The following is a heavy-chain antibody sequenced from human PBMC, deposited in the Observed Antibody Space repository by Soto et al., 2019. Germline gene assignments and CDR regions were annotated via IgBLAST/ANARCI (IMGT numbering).Heavy chain of an antibody. D-gene: IGHD3-3*01. CDR2: ISVSGDNT. V-gene: IGHV3-23*01. J-gene: IGHJ4*02. CDR3: ADGGEWSFNFVY. Sequence: PGGSLRLSCAASGLTFSTYAMSWVRQAPGKGLEWVSGISVSGDNTYYADSVKGRFTISGDNSKNTLFLQMTNLRAEDTAVYYCADGGEWSFNFVYWGQGTLVTVSS. CDR1: GLTFSTYA.